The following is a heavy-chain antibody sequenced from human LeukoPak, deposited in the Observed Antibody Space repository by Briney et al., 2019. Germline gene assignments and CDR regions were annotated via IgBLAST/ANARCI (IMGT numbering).Heavy chain of an antibody. CDR2: IMPIFGTS. CDR1: RCTFSNYP. V-gene: IGHV1-69*13. D-gene: IGHD5-24*01. J-gene: IGHJ4*02. Sequence: SVKVSCKASRCTFSNYPISWVRQAPGQGLEWMGGIMPIFGTSTYSQNFQGRLTIDADESTNTAYMYLSNLRSEDTAMYFCARDRPVEMTIQCYLDSWGQGTLVIASS. CDR3: ARDRPVEMTIQCYLDS.